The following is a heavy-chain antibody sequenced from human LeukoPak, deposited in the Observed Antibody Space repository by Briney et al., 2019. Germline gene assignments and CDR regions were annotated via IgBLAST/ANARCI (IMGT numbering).Heavy chain of an antibody. CDR2: ISAYNGNT. CDR1: GYTFTGYY. J-gene: IGHJ1*01. D-gene: IGHD3-9*01. Sequence: ASVKVSCKASGYTFTGYYMHWVRQAPGQGLEWMGWISAYNGNTNSAQNLQGRVTMTTDTSTSTAYMELRSLRSDDTAVYYCARQDDILTGPGDWGQGTLVTVSS. CDR3: ARQDDILTGPGD. V-gene: IGHV1-18*04.